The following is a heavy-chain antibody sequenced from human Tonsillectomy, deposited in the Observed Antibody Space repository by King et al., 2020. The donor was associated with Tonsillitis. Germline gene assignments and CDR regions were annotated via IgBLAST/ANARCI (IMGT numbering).Heavy chain of an antibody. D-gene: IGHD5-12*01. CDR3: AKVVVGGYSGYESLDDY. CDR2: ISYDGSNK. CDR1: GFTFSSYG. V-gene: IGHV3-30*18. Sequence: VQLVESGGGVVQPGRSLRLSCAASGFTFSSYGMHWVRQAPGKGLEWVAVISYDGSNKYYADSVKGRFTISRDNSKNTLYLQMNSLRAEDTAVYYCAKVVVGGYSGYESLDDYWGQGTLVTVSS. J-gene: IGHJ4*02.